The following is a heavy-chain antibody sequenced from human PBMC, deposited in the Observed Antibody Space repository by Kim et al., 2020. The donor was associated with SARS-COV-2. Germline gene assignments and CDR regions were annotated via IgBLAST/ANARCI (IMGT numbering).Heavy chain of an antibody. Sequence: SETLSLTCTVSGGSISSYHWSWIRQPAGKGLEWIGRISASGSTHYNPSLKSRVSLSVDTSKTQFSLRLTSMTAADTAVYYCANTKLLWFGELITWGQGTLVTVSS. CDR3: ANTKLLWFGELIT. V-gene: IGHV4-4*07. CDR1: GGSISSYH. CDR2: ISASGST. J-gene: IGHJ5*02. D-gene: IGHD3-10*01.